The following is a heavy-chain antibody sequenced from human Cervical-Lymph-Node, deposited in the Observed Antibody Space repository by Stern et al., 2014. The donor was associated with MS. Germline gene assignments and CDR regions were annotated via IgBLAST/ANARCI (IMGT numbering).Heavy chain of an antibody. CDR2: ITPSGETT. V-gene: IGHV3-23*01. J-gene: IGHJ4*02. CDR1: GFTFRVYV. CDR3: AKRPTVFTARVDFFEM. D-gene: IGHD4-17*01. Sequence: EVQLLESGGGLVQPGGSLRLSCVASGFTFRVYVMGWVRQTPEKGLEWVSAITPSGETTFYADSVKGRFTISRDNSKNTLYLQMDSLRAGETGIYYCAKRPTVFTARVDFFEMWGRGTLVTVSS.